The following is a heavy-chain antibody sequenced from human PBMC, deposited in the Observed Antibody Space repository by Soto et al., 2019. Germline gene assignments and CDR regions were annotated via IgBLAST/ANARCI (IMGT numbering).Heavy chain of an antibody. V-gene: IGHV1-58*01. CDR1: GFTFTSSA. CDR2: IVVGSGNT. J-gene: IGHJ3*02. D-gene: IGHD1-26*01. Sequence: ASVKVSCKASGFTFTSSAVQWVRQARGQRLEWIGWIVVGSGNTNYAQKFQERVTITRDMSTSTAYMELSSLRSEDTAVYYCAAGWELQGEGDAFGIWGQGTMVTVSS. CDR3: AAGWELQGEGDAFGI.